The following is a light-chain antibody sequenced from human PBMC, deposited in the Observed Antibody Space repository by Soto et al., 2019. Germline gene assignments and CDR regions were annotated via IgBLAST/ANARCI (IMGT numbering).Light chain of an antibody. J-gene: IGLJ1*01. V-gene: IGLV1-40*01. CDR1: SSNIGAGSD. CDR2: GNA. CDR3: QGYDSSLSENYV. Sequence: QSALTQPPSVSWAPGQRATISCTPSSSNIGAGSDVRWYQHLPRTAPQLLIYGNALRPSGVPDRFSGSRSGTSASLAITGLQAEDEAEYYCQGYDSSLSENYVFGTGTKVTVL.